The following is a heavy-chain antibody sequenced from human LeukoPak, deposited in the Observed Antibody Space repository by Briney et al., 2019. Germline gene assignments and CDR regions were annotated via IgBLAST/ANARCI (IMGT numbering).Heavy chain of an antibody. CDR1: GGSISSYY. CDR3: ARDLRYSYGYVSPNWFDP. V-gene: IGHV4-59*01. CDR2: IYYSGST. D-gene: IGHD5-18*01. Sequence: PSETLSLTCTVSGGSISSYYWSWIRQPPGKGLEWIGYIYYSGSTNYNPSLKSRVTISVDTSKNQFSLKLSSVTAADTAVYYCARDLRYSYGYVSPNWFDPWGQGTLVTVSP. J-gene: IGHJ5*02.